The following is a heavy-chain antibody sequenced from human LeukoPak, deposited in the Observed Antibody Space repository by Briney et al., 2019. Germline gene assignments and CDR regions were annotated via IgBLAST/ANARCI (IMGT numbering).Heavy chain of an antibody. Sequence: SVTESLICAVYGESLSGYDWRWIRQSPGKGGEWVGEISHSEATDYNPSFKSRVTISVDTSKNQFSLKLSSVTAADTAVYYCAGEAQYCSGGSCYGGYFQHWGQGTLVTVSS. J-gene: IGHJ1*01. CDR2: ISHSEAT. CDR3: AGEAQYCSGGSCYGGYFQH. D-gene: IGHD2-15*01. V-gene: IGHV4-34*01. CDR1: GESLSGYD.